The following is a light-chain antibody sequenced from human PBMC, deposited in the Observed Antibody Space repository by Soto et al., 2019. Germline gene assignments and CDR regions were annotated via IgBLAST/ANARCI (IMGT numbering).Light chain of an antibody. CDR1: SSDVGGYNY. CDR2: EVS. V-gene: IGLV2-14*01. Sequence: QSALTQPASVSGSPGQSIAISCTGTSSDVGGYNYVSWYQQHPGKAPKLMLYEVSNRPSGVSSRFSGSKSGSTASLTISGLQAEDEGDYYCSSSTTTRTLVFGTGTKLTVL. J-gene: IGLJ1*01. CDR3: SSSTTTRTLV.